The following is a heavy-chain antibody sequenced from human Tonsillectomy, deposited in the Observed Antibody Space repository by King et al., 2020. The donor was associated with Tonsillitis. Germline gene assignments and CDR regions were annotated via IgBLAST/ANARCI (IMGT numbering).Heavy chain of an antibody. J-gene: IGHJ3*02. V-gene: IGHV3-33*01. CDR2: IWYDGSNK. Sequence: QLVESGGGVVQPGRSLRLSCAASGFTFSSYGMHWVRQAPGKGLEWVAVIWYDGSNKYYADSVKGRFTISRDNSKNTLYLQMNSLRAEDTAVYYCARGPIYYYESSGYLGAFDIWGQGTMVTVSS. CDR3: ARGPIYYYESSGYLGAFDI. D-gene: IGHD3-22*01. CDR1: GFTFSSYG.